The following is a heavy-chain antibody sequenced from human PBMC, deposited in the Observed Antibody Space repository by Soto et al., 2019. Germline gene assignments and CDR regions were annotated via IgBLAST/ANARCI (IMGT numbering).Heavy chain of an antibody. D-gene: IGHD5-12*01. CDR1: GGTFSSYA. V-gene: IGHV1-69*13. Sequence: GASVKVSCKASGGTFSSYAISWVRQAPGQGLEWMGGIIPIFGTANYAQKFQGRVTITADESTSTAYMELSSLRSEDTAVYYCVIDSIVATKPTYYYYYGMDVWGKGTTVSVSS. CDR2: IIPIFGTA. J-gene: IGHJ6*04. CDR3: VIDSIVATKPTYYYYYGMDV.